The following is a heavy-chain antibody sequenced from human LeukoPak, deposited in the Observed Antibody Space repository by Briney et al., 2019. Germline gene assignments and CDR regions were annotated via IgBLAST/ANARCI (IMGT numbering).Heavy chain of an antibody. D-gene: IGHD2-2*01. Sequence: GGSLRLSCAASGFTLSSHAMTWVRQAPGKGLEWVSGIAYSGDSTYYAGSVKGRFTISRDNSRNTLYLQMNSLRAEDTAVYYCAKDKLPTAMFSYVYWGRGTLVTVSS. CDR1: GFTLSSHA. CDR3: AKDKLPTAMFSYVY. V-gene: IGHV3-23*01. J-gene: IGHJ4*02. CDR2: IAYSGDST.